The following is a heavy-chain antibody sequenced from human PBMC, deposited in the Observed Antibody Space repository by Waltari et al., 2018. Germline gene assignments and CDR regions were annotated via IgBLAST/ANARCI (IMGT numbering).Heavy chain of an antibody. V-gene: IGHV4-39*01. D-gene: IGHD3-16*01. CDR3: ARPNWGRGRGFDY. CDR2: IYYSGVT. Sequence: QLQLQESGPGLVKPSETLSLTCTVSGGSISSSSYYWGWIRQPPGKGLEWIGSIYYSGVTYYNPSLKSRVTISVDTSKNQFSLKLSSVTAADTAVYYCARPNWGRGRGFDYWGQGTLVTVSS. CDR1: GGSISSSSYY. J-gene: IGHJ4*02.